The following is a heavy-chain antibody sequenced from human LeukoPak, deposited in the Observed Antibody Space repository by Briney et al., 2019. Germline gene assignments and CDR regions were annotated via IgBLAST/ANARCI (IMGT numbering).Heavy chain of an antibody. D-gene: IGHD3-9*01. CDR2: IRYDGSNK. V-gene: IGHV3-30*02. CDR3: ARDRDLLTGDFPTNIDF. Sequence: GGSLRLSCAASGFTFSSYGMHWVRQAPGKGLEWVAFIRYDGSNKYYADSVKGRFTISRDNSKNTLYLQMNSLRAEDTAVYFCARDRDLLTGDFPTNIDFWGQGILVTVSS. CDR1: GFTFSSYG. J-gene: IGHJ4*02.